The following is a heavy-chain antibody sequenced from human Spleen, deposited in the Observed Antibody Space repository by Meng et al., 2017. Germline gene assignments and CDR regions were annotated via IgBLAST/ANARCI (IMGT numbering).Heavy chain of an antibody. CDR1: GGSYIDYY. J-gene: IGHJ4*02. CDR2: INHSGRT. Sequence: GGGRLVLSGTLPLPCVAAGGSYIDYYWCWIRQPPGKGLEWMGEINHSGRTNNNPYPESRATISVDTSQNNLSLMLSSVTAADSAVYYCAKGPTTMAHDFDYWGQGTLVTVSS. D-gene: IGHD4-11*01. CDR3: AKGPTTMAHDFDY. V-gene: IGHV4-34*04.